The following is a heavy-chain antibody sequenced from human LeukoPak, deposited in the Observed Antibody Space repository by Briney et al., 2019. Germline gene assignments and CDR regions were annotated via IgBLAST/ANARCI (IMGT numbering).Heavy chain of an antibody. J-gene: IGHJ4*02. Sequence: GGSLRLSCAASGFTFSTSWMHWVRQAPGKGLVWVSRINSDGKSTNYADSVKGRLTISRDNAKNTLYLQMNSLRTEDTAVYYCVRDMGYYDKVWGQGTLVTVSS. CDR1: GFTFSTSW. V-gene: IGHV3-74*01. CDR3: VRDMGYYDKV. D-gene: IGHD3-22*01. CDR2: INSDGKST.